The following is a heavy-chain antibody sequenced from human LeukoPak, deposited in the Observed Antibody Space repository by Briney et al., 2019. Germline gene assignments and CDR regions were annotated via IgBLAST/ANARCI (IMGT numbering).Heavy chain of an antibody. D-gene: IGHD3-16*01. CDR1: GGSFSGYY. V-gene: IGHV4-34*01. CDR2: INHSGST. CDR3: ARRYIWSTP. J-gene: IGHJ5*02. Sequence: SETLSLTCAVYGGSFSGYYWSWIRQPPGKGLEWIGEINHSGSTNYNPSLKSRVTISVDTSKNRFSLKLSSVTAADTAVYYCARRYIWSTPWGQGTLVTVSS.